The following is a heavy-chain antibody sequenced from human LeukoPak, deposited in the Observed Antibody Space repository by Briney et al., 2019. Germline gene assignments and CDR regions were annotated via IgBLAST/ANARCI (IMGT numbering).Heavy chain of an antibody. CDR2: ISSSSSTI. J-gene: IGHJ4*02. Sequence: GGSLRLSCAASGFTFSSYSMNWVRQAPGKGLEWVSYISSSSSTIYYADSVKGRFTISRDNAKNSLYLQMNSLRAEDTAAYYCARSLGYCSITSCYFDYWGQGTLVTVSS. CDR1: GFTFSSYS. D-gene: IGHD2-2*01. V-gene: IGHV3-48*01. CDR3: ARSLGYCSITSCYFDY.